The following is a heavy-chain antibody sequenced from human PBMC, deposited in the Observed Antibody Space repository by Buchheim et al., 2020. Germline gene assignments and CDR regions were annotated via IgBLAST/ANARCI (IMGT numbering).Heavy chain of an antibody. J-gene: IGHJ6*02. D-gene: IGHD6-13*01. CDR2: IKQDGSEK. CDR1: GFTFSSYW. Sequence: EVQLVESGGGLVQPGGSLRLSCAASGFTFSSYWMSWVRQAPGKGLEWVANIKQDGSEKYYVDSVKGRFTISRDNAKNSLYLQMNSLRAEDTAVYYCAKIPGIAAAGLWDYYGMDGWGQGTTVTVSS. V-gene: IGHV3-7*01. CDR3: AKIPGIAAAGLWDYYGMDG.